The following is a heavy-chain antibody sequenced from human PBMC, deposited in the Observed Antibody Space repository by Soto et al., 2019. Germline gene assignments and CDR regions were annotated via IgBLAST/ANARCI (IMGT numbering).Heavy chain of an antibody. CDR2: IYSGGST. CDR3: VSFGGGSGSLVPYYYYYMDV. V-gene: IGHV3-66*01. Sequence: GGSLRLSCAASGFTVSSNYMSWVRQAPGKGLEWVSVIYSGGSTYYADSVKGRFTISRENSKNTLYLQMNSLRAEDTAVYYCVSFGGGSGSLVPYYYYYMDVWGKGTTVTVSS. D-gene: IGHD3-10*01. J-gene: IGHJ6*03. CDR1: GFTVSSNY.